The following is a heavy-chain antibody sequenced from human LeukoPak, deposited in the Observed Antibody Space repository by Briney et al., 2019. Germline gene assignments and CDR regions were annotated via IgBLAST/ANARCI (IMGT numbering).Heavy chain of an antibody. D-gene: IGHD3-10*01. Sequence: SETLSLTCAVYGGSFSGYYWSWIRQPPGKGLEWIGEINHSGSTNYNPSLKSRVTISVDTSKNQFSLKLSSVTAADTAVYYCARVYGSGSYYNGYYYYYMDVWGKGTTVTISS. CDR2: INHSGST. J-gene: IGHJ6*03. CDR3: ARVYGSGSYYNGYYYYYMDV. V-gene: IGHV4-34*01. CDR1: GGSFSGYY.